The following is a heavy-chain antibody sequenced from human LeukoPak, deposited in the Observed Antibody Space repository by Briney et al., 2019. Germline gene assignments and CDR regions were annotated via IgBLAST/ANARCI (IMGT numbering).Heavy chain of an antibody. J-gene: IGHJ4*02. V-gene: IGHV6-1*01. CDR2: TYYRSTWYS. Sequence: SQTLSLTCAISADSVSSNSAAWNWIRQSPSRGLEWLGRTYYRSTWYSDYAESVKSRITINPDTSKNQFSLQLNSVTPEDTAVYYCARAYASSWNIDYWGQGTLVTVSS. CDR1: ADSVSSNSAA. CDR3: ARAYASSWNIDY. D-gene: IGHD6-13*01.